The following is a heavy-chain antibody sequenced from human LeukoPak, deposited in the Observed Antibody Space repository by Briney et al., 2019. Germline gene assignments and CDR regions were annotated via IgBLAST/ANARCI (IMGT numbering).Heavy chain of an antibody. CDR2: INHSGST. D-gene: IGHD4-11*01. Sequence: PSETLSLTCAVYGGSFSGYCWSWIRQPPGKGLEWIGEINHSGSTNYNPSLKSRVTISVDTSKNQFSLKLSSVTAADTAVYYCARGYSNWDYWGQGTLVTVSS. J-gene: IGHJ4*02. CDR1: GGSFSGYC. V-gene: IGHV4-34*01. CDR3: ARGYSNWDY.